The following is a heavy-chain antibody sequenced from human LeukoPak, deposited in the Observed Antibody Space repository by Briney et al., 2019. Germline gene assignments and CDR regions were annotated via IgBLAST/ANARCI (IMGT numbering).Heavy chain of an antibody. V-gene: IGHV4-4*07. J-gene: IGHJ3*02. CDR3: AREGYNWNYEHAFDI. CDR1: GGSISSHY. Sequence: SETLSLTCTVSGGSISSHYWSWIRQPAGKGLEWLGRVYTSGSTNYNPSLKSRVTMSVDTSKKQLSLKLTSVTAADTAVYYCAREGYNWNYEHAFDIWGQGTMVTVSS. D-gene: IGHD1-7*01. CDR2: VYTSGST.